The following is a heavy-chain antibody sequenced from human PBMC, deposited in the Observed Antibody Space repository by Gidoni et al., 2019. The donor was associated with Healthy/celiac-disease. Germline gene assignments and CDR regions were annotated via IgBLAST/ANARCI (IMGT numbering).Heavy chain of an antibody. CDR1: GFTFSNAW. Sequence: EVQLVESGGGLVKPGGSLRLSCAASGFTFSNAWMSWVRQAPGKGLEWVGRIKSKTDGGTTDYAAPVKGRFTISRDDSKNTLYLQMNSLKTEDTAVYYCTTDRTRRDWFDPWGQGTLVTVSS. V-gene: IGHV3-15*01. D-gene: IGHD1-1*01. CDR3: TTDRTRRDWFDP. CDR2: IKSKTDGGTT. J-gene: IGHJ5*02.